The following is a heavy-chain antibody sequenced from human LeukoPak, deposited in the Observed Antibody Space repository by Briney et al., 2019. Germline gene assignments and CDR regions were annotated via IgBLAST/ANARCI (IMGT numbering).Heavy chain of an antibody. CDR2: FDPEDGET. V-gene: IGHV1-24*01. CDR1: GYTLTELS. D-gene: IGHD2-2*01. CDR3: ATFSQVPAADAFDI. J-gene: IGHJ3*02. Sequence: ASVKVSCKVSGYTLTELSMHWVRQAPGKGLEWMGGFDPEDGETIYAQKFQGRVTMTEDTSTDTAYMELSSLRSEDTAVYYCATFSQVPAADAFDIWGQGTMVTVSS.